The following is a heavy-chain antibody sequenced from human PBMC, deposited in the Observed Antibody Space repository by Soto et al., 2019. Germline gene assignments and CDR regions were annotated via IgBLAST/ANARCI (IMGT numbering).Heavy chain of an antibody. V-gene: IGHV4-39*01. CDR1: GGSITSSSHF. CDR3: AGQTFTIAAASYGRSNWFDP. D-gene: IGHD6-25*01. CDR2: IYFTGST. Sequence: SETLSLTCTVSGGSITSSSHFWGWVRQPPGKGLEWIGTIYFTGSTYYTPSLKSRLTMSIDTSKNEFSLRLNSVTAADTAVYYCAGQTFTIAAASYGRSNWFDPWGPGTLVTVSS. J-gene: IGHJ5*02.